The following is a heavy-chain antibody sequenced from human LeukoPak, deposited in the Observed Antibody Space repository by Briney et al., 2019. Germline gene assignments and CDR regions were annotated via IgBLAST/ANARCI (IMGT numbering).Heavy chain of an antibody. CDR2: IDPSASQT. J-gene: IGHJ2*01. D-gene: IGHD1-14*01. CDR1: GYSFTDYW. CDR3: ARRNRDKAISLDL. V-gene: IGHV5-10-1*01. Sequence: GESLKISCEGSGYSFTDYWISWVRQMPGRGLDWMGSIDPSASQTNYNPSFRGHVTISVDKSISSVYLQWSSLQASDTAIYYCARRNRDKAISLDLWGRGTVVTVSS.